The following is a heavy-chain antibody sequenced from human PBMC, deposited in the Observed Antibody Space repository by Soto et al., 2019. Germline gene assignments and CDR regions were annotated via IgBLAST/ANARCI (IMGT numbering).Heavy chain of an antibody. CDR3: SRASGYYDY. CDR1: GFTFSSYA. V-gene: IGHV3-30-3*01. J-gene: IGHJ4*02. D-gene: IGHD3-22*01. Sequence: QPGGSLKLSCADSGFTFSSYAMNWVRQAPGKGLEWVAVISYDGSNKYYADSVKGRFTISRDNSKNTLYLQMNSLRAEDTAVYYCSRASGYYDYWGQGTLFTVSS. CDR2: ISYDGSNK.